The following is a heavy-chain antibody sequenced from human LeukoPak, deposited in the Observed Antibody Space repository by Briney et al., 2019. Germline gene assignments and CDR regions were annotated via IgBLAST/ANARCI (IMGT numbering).Heavy chain of an antibody. CDR1: GGSISSYY. V-gene: IGHV4-34*01. CDR2: INHSGST. J-gene: IGHJ5*02. D-gene: IGHD2-21*02. Sequence: SETLSLTCTVSGGSISSYYWSWIRQPPGKGLEWIGEINHSGSTNYNPSLKSRVTISVDTSKNQFSLKLSSVTAADTAVYYCARARPGVVTTFWFDPWGQGTLVTVSS. CDR3: ARARPGVVTTFWFDP.